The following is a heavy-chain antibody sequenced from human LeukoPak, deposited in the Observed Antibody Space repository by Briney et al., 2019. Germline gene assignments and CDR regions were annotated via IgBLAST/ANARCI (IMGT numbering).Heavy chain of an antibody. CDR2: IIPIFGTA. Sequence: ASVKVSCKASGGTFSSYAISWVRQAPGQGLEWMGGIIPIFGTANYAQKFQGRVTITADESTSTAYMELSSLRSEDTAMYYCARGPQQLVPRWFDPWGQGTLVTVSS. D-gene: IGHD6-13*01. V-gene: IGHV1-69*13. CDR1: GGTFSSYA. J-gene: IGHJ5*02. CDR3: ARGPQQLVPRWFDP.